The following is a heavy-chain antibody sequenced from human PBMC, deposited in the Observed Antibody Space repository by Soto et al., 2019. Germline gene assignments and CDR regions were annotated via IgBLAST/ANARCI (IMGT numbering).Heavy chain of an antibody. D-gene: IGHD3-9*01. CDR2: IVTAGDT. CDR1: GFPFLSYD. CDR3: ARADPPNYDILTGYSAGGYGMDV. V-gene: IGHV3-13*01. Sequence: PGGSLKLSCAPLGFPFLSYDMDWVTEATRHGLEWVSAIVTAGDTSYTGSVKGRFTISRENAKNSLYLQMNSLRAGDTAVYYCARADPPNYDILTGYSAGGYGMDVWGQGT. J-gene: IGHJ6*02.